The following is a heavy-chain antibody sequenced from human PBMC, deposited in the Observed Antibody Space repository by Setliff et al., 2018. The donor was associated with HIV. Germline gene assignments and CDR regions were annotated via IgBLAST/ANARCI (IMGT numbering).Heavy chain of an antibody. CDR2: FSPTGSP. J-gene: IGHJ5*02. CDR1: GESSNNDA. V-gene: IGHV4-34*01. Sequence: SETLSLTCAVFGESSNNDAWTWIRQPPGKGLEWIGEFSPTGSPTYNPSLESRVTISVDTSRNQCSLKLRSLTAADTAIYYCARGAPRGRLRFPNWFDPWGQGTLVTVSS. D-gene: IGHD5-12*01. CDR3: ARGAPRGRLRFPNWFDP.